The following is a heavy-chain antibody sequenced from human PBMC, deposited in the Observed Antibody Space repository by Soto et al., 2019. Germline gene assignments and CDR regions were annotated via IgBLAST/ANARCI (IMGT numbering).Heavy chain of an antibody. CDR3: AKDTITMIPYYGMDV. Sequence: GGSLRLSCAASGFTFSSYGMHWVRQAPGKGLEWVAVISYDGSNKYYADSVKGRFTISRDNSKNALYLQMNSLRAEDTAVYYCAKDTITMIPYYGMDVWGQGTTVTVSS. V-gene: IGHV3-30*18. CDR1: GFTFSSYG. D-gene: IGHD3-22*01. CDR2: ISYDGSNK. J-gene: IGHJ6*02.